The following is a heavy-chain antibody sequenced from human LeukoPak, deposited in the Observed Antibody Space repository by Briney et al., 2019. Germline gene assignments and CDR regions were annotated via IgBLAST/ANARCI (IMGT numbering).Heavy chain of an antibody. CDR1: GFTSSRYE. J-gene: IGHJ4*02. D-gene: IGHD1-1*01. V-gene: IGHV3-48*03. Sequence: GGSLRLSCVVSGFTSSRYEMHWVRQAPGKGLEWVSYTARSGGDIHYAPSVRGRFTISSDTAESSVFLQMNNLRAEDTAVYYCVRVVTTGSGWYHFDNWGLGTLVTVSS. CDR3: VRVVTTGSGWYHFDN. CDR2: TARSGGDI.